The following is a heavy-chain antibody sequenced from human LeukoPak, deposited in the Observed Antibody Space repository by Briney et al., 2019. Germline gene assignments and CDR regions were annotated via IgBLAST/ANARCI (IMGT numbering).Heavy chain of an antibody. Sequence: ASVKVSCKASGYIFTTYFMHWLRQAPGQGPEWMGIINPCGGSTDYAQKFQGRVTITADKSTSTAYMELSSLRSEDTAVYYCARTFYYYGSGSYYADYWGQGTLVTVSS. CDR1: GYIFTTYF. CDR2: INPCGGST. CDR3: ARTFYYYGSGSYYADY. D-gene: IGHD3-10*01. V-gene: IGHV1-46*01. J-gene: IGHJ4*02.